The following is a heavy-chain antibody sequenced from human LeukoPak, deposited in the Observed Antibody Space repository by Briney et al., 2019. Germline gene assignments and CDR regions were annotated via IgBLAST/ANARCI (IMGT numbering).Heavy chain of an antibody. CDR2: ISGSGGST. V-gene: IGHV3-23*01. CDR3: ARDDSSGYYYGRADY. D-gene: IGHD3-22*01. Sequence: GFLRIFCGGPGFTLSRYGMRRVRPAPGEGPEWVSAISGSGGSTYYADSVKGRFTISRDNSKNTLYLQMNSLRAEDTAVYYCARDDSSGYYYGRADYWGQGTLVTVSS. J-gene: IGHJ4*02. CDR1: GFTLSRYG.